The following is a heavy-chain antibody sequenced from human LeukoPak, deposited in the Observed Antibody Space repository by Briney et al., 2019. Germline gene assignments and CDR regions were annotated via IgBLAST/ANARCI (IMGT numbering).Heavy chain of an antibody. CDR1: GFTFNTHG. CDR3: AKDTAVQFLEPAF. V-gene: IGHV3-33*06. CDR2: IWFDGSVK. D-gene: IGHD3-3*01. J-gene: IGHJ4*02. Sequence: GGSLRLSCAASGFTFNTHGMPWVRQAPGKGLEWVAAIWFDGSVKHYSDAVKGRFTISRDNSLNTLYLQMNSLRVEDTAIYYCAKDTAVQFLEPAFWGQGTLVTVSS.